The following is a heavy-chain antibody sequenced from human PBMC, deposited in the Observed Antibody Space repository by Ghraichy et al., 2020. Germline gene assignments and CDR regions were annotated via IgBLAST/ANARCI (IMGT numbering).Heavy chain of an antibody. J-gene: IGHJ6*02. Sequence: SVKVSCKASGGTFSSYAISWVRQAPGQGLEWMGRIIPILGIANYAQKFQGRVTITADKSTSTAYMELSSLRSEDTAVYYCARDRKYCSSTSCYYYYYGMDVWGQGTMVTVSS. D-gene: IGHD2-2*01. CDR3: ARDRKYCSSTSCYYYYYGMDV. V-gene: IGHV1-69*04. CDR1: GGTFSSYA. CDR2: IIPILGIA.